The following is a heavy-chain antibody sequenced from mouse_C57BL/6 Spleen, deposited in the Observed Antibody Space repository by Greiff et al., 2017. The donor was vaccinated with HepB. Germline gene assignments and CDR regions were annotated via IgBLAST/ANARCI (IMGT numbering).Heavy chain of an antibody. CDR3: AGFDGYDEGRAWFAY. Sequence: QVQLQQPGAELVKPGASVKMSCKASGYTFTSYWMNWVKQRPGQGLEWIGDIYPGSGSTNYNEKFKSKATLTVDKSSSTAYMQLSSLTSEDSAVYDCAGFDGYDEGRAWFAYWGQGTLVTVSA. V-gene: IGHV1-55*01. J-gene: IGHJ3*01. CDR1: GYTFTSYW. D-gene: IGHD2-3*01. CDR2: IYPGSGST.